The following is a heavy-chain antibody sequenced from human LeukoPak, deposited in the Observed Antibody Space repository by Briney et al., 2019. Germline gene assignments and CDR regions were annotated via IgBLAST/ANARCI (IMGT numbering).Heavy chain of an antibody. CDR3: ARDRSGSSGWYFDL. J-gene: IGHJ2*01. Sequence: SETLSHTCTVSGGSISSGGYYWSWIRQPPGKGLEWIGYIYHSGSTYYNPSLKSRVTISVDRSKNQFSLKLSSVTAADTAVYYCARDRSGSSGWYFDLWGRGTLVTVSS. CDR1: GGSISSGGYY. CDR2: IYHSGST. V-gene: IGHV4-30-2*01. D-gene: IGHD1-26*01.